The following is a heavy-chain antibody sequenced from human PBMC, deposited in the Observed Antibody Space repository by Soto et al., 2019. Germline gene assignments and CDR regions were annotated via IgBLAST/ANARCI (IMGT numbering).Heavy chain of an antibody. CDR2: VYNSGST. D-gene: IGHD4-4*01. CDR3: ARYRREAVTGYTLDN. J-gene: IGHJ4*02. CDR1: GGSISSNY. Sequence: PSETLSLTCTVSGGSISSNYWTWIRQPPGKGLEWIGYVYNSGSTNYNPSLKSRVTISEDTSKSQFSLKVNSMTAADTAVYYCARYRREAVTGYTLDNWGQGILVTVSS. V-gene: IGHV4-59*01.